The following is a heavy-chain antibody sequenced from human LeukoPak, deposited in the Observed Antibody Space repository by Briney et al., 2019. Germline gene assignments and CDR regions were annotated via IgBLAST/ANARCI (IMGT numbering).Heavy chain of an antibody. CDR1: GFTFSDYY. D-gene: IGHD2-15*01. Sequence: GGSLRLSCAASGFTFSDYYMSWIRQAPGKGLEWVSYISSSSSYTNYADSVKGRFTISRDNAKNSLYLQMNSLRAEDTAVYYCARSPSVAATNWFDPWGQGTLVTVSS. V-gene: IGHV3-11*06. J-gene: IGHJ5*02. CDR2: ISSSSSYT. CDR3: ARSPSVAATNWFDP.